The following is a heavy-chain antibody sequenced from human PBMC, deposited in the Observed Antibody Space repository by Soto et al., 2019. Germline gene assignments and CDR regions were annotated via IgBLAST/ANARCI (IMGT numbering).Heavy chain of an antibody. Sequence: EVRLVESGGGLVKPGGSLRLSCAASRFTFSSYSMNWVRQAPGKGLEWVSSISSSSSYIYYADSVKGRFTISRDNAKNSLYLQMNSLRAEDTAVYYCARVGGYYYYYMDVWGKGTTVTVSS. D-gene: IGHD2-15*01. J-gene: IGHJ6*03. CDR1: RFTFSSYS. CDR3: ARVGGYYYYYMDV. CDR2: ISSSSSYI. V-gene: IGHV3-21*01.